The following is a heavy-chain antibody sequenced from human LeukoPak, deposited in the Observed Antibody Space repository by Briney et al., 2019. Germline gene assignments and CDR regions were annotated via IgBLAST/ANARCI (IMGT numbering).Heavy chain of an antibody. CDR3: ARGHTTDAAFDI. J-gene: IGHJ3*02. CDR1: GFTFSSYG. V-gene: IGHV3-33*01. D-gene: IGHD4-17*01. Sequence: GGSLRLSCAASGFTFSSYGMHWVRQAPGKGLEWVAVIWYDGSNKYYADSVKGRFTISRDNSKNTLYLQMNSLRAEDTAVYYCARGHTTDAAFDIWGQGTMVTVSS. CDR2: IWYDGSNK.